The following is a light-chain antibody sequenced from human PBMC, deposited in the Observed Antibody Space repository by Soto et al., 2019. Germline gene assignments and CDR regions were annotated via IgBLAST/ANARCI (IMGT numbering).Light chain of an antibody. CDR3: SSYTSSRGV. CDR1: SSDVGNYNY. CDR2: EVS. V-gene: IGLV2-14*01. J-gene: IGLJ1*01. Sequence: QSALTQPASVSGSPGQSITISCTGTSSDVGNYNYVSWYQQHPGKAPKLMIYEVSNRPSGVSNRFSGSKSGNTASLTISGLQAEDEADYYCSSYTSSRGVFGTGTKLTAL.